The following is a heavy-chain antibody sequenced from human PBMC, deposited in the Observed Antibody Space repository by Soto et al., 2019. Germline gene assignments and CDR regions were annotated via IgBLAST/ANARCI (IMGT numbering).Heavy chain of an antibody. CDR1: GYTFTSYG. J-gene: IGHJ4*02. Sequence: QVQLVQSGAEVKKPGASVKVSCKASGYTFTSYGIIWVRQAPGQGLEWMGWISAYNGNTNYAQKLQGRVAMTSDTSTSTAYIELSSLRSDDTAVYYCARDRGSYALDYWGQGTLVTVSS. V-gene: IGHV1-18*01. CDR2: ISAYNGNT. D-gene: IGHD1-26*01. CDR3: ARDRGSYALDY.